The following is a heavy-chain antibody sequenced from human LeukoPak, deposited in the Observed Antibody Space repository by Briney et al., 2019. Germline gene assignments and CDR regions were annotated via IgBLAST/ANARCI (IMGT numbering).Heavy chain of an antibody. D-gene: IGHD1-26*01. CDR2: IYYSGST. CDR3: ARDTGEYYFDY. V-gene: IGHV4-30-4*01. Sequence: PSETLSLTCAVYGGSFSDYYWSWIRQPPGKGLEWIGYIYYSGSTYYNPSLKSRVTISVDTSKNQFSLKLSSVTAADTAVYYCARDTGEYYFDYWGQGTLVTVSS. J-gene: IGHJ4*02. CDR1: GGSFSDYY.